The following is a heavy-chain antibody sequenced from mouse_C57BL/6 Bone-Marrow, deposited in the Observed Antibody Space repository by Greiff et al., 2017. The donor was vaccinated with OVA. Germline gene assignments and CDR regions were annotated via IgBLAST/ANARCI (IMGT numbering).Heavy chain of an antibody. CDR3: AREESGSGSY. V-gene: IGHV1-19*01. D-gene: IGHD1-1*01. Sequence: VQLQQSGPVLVKPGASVKMSCKASGYTFTDYYMNWVKQSHGKSLEWIGVINPYNGGTSYNQKFKGKATLTVDKSSSTAYMELNSLTSEDSAVYYCAREESGSGSYWGQGTTLTVSS. CDR2: INPYNGGT. J-gene: IGHJ2*01. CDR1: GYTFTDYY.